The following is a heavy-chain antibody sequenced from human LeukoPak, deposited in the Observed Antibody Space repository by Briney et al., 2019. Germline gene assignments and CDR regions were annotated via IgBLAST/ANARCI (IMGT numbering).Heavy chain of an antibody. V-gene: IGHV4-30-2*01. CDR1: GGSTSSGGYS. CDR3: ARGGTDYGGNSVGWYFDL. CDR2: IYHSGST. J-gene: IGHJ2*01. D-gene: IGHD4-23*01. Sequence: TSETLSLTCAVSGGSTSSGGYSWSWIRQPPGKGLEWIGYIYHSGSTYYNPSLKSRVTISVDRSKNQFSLKLSSVTAADTAVYYCARGGTDYGGNSVGWYFDLWGRGTLVTVSS.